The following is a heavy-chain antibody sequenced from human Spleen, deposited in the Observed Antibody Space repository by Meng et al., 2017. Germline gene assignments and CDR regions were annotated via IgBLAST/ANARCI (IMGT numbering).Heavy chain of an antibody. Sequence: GESLKISCATSGFTFSNAWMSWVRQAPGKGLEWLGRIKSKTDGETTDYAAPVKGRFSISRDDAKNTLYLQMSSLKPEDTAVYYCQWLSTHPPDCWGQGTLGTVAA. D-gene: IGHD3-22*01. CDR2: IKSKTDGETT. J-gene: IGHJ4*02. CDR1: GFTFSNAW. CDR3: QWLSTHPPDC. V-gene: IGHV3-15*01.